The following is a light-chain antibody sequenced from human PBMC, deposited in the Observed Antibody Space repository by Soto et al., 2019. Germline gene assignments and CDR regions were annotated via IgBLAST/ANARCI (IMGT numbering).Light chain of an antibody. Sequence: QSLLTHPASGSGSPGRSITLSCTGTSSDVGGYNYVSWYQQHPGKAPKLMIYDVSNRPSGVSNRFSGSKSGNTASPTISGLQAEAEADYYCSSYTSSRTLLFGTGTKVTVL. CDR2: DVS. J-gene: IGLJ1*01. CDR1: SSDVGGYNY. V-gene: IGLV2-14*01. CDR3: SSYTSSRTLL.